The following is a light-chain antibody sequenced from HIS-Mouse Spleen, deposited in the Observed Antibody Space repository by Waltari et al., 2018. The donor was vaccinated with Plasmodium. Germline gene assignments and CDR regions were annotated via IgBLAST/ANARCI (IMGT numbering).Light chain of an antibody. J-gene: IGLJ3*02. V-gene: IGLV3-10*01. CDR2: EDS. CDR3: YSTDSSGNHRV. Sequence: SYELTQPPSVTVSPGQTARITCSGDALPTKYAYWYQQKSGQAPVLVNYEDSKRPSGIPERFSGSSSGTMATLTISGAQVEDGADYYCYSTDSSGNHRVFGGGTKLTVL. CDR1: ALPTKY.